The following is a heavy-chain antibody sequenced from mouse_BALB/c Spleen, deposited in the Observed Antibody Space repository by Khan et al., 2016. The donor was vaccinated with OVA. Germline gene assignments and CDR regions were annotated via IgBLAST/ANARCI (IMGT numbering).Heavy chain of an antibody. CDR2: ISYSGSN. J-gene: IGHJ2*01. D-gene: IGHD1-2*01. CDR1: GYSITSGYG. V-gene: IGHV3-1*02. CDR3: ARTARIKY. Sequence: EVQLQESGPGLVKPSQSLSLTCTVTGYSITSGYGWNWIRQFPGNKLEWMGYISYSGSNNYNPSLKNRISITRDTSKNQFFLQLNSVTTEDTATYYCARTARIKYWGQGTTLTVSA.